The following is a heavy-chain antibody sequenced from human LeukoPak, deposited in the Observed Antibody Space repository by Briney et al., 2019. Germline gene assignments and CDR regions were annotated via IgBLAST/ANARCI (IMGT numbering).Heavy chain of an antibody. J-gene: IGHJ3*02. CDR3: ARGSPQAYYDFWSGDAFDI. V-gene: IGHV3-48*04. Sequence: GGSLRLSCAASGFTFSSYSMNWVRQAPGKGLEWVSYISSSSNTIYYADSVKGRFTISRDNAKNSLYLQMNSLRAEDTAVYYCARGSPQAYYDFWSGDAFDIWGQGTMVTVSS. CDR1: GFTFSSYS. D-gene: IGHD3-3*01. CDR2: ISSSSNTI.